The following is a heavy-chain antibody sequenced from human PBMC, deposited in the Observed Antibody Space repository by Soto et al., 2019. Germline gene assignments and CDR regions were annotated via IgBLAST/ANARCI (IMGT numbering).Heavy chain of an antibody. Sequence: QVQLVQSGAEVKEPGSAVKVSCKTSGGTFSDNAITWVRRAPGQGLEWMGGIIPLYGTPSYAPTFQGRLTIKADASTSTVYMELSSTAFEDTGVYYCPMRLDLLLNDFDSWGQGTLVTVSS. J-gene: IGHJ5*01. CDR1: GGTFSDNA. D-gene: IGHD3-10*01. V-gene: IGHV1-69*12. CDR2: IIPLYGTP. CDR3: PMRLDLLLNDFDS.